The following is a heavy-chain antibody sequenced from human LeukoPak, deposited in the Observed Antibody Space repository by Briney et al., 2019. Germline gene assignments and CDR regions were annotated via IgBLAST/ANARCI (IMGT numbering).Heavy chain of an antibody. CDR2: INQDGREI. V-gene: IGHV3-7*04. CDR1: GFSFSSHW. CDR3: ARGVTYYDILTGYLLFGY. Sequence: QSGGSLRLSCAASGFSFSSHWMSWVRQAPGKGLEWVANINQDGREIQYVDSVKGRFTISRDNAKNSLYLQMNSLRAEDTAVYYCARGVTYYDILTGYLLFGYWGQGTLVTVSS. D-gene: IGHD3-9*01. J-gene: IGHJ4*02.